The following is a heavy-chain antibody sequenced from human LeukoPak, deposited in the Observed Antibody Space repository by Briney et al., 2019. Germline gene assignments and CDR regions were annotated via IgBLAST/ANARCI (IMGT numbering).Heavy chain of an antibody. CDR1: GYTFIRYG. CDR3: ARGRGYYDSSGYYYAVFDI. J-gene: IGHJ3*02. CDR2: ISPYNGNT. Sequence: ASVKVSCKASGYTFIRYGITWVRQAPGQGLEWMAWISPYNGNTKYAQKFQGRVTITADESTSTAYMDLSSLRSEDTAVYYCARGRGYYDSSGYYYAVFDIWGQGTMVTVSS. V-gene: IGHV1-18*01. D-gene: IGHD3-22*01.